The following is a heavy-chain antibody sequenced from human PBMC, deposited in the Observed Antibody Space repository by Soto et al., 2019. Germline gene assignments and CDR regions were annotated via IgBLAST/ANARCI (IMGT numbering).Heavy chain of an antibody. CDR2: IIPIFGTA. CDR1: GGTFSSYA. CDR3: ARPVVRYYYGSGSPFLDAFDI. V-gene: IGHV1-69*13. J-gene: IGHJ3*02. Sequence: ASVKVSCKASGGTFSSYAISWVRQAPGQGLEWMGGIIPIFGTANYAQKFQGRVTITADESTSTAYMELSSLRSEDTAVYYCARPVVRYYYGSGSPFLDAFDIWGQGTMVTVSS. D-gene: IGHD3-10*01.